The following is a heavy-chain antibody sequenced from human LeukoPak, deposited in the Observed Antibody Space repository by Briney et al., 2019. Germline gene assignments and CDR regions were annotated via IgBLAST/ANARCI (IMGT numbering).Heavy chain of an antibody. CDR1: GYSISSGYY. CDR3: ARRYYDILTGYYNVFDY. V-gene: IGHV4-59*08. Sequence: SETLSLTCSVSGYSISSGYYWSWIRQPPGKGLEWIGYIYYSGSTNYNPSLKSRVTISVDTSKNQFSLKLSSVTAADTAVYYCARRYYDILTGYYNVFDYWGQGTLVTVSS. D-gene: IGHD3-9*01. J-gene: IGHJ4*02. CDR2: IYYSGST.